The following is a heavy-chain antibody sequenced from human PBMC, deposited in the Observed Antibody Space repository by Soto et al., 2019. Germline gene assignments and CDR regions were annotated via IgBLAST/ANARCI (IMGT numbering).Heavy chain of an antibody. V-gene: IGHV3-49*03. J-gene: IGHJ6*02. CDR1: GFTFGDYA. CDR2: IRSKAYGGTT. CDR3: TRDGWVGYSSSRGGYYYYYGMDV. Sequence: GGSLRLSCTASGFTFGDYAMSWFRQAPGKGLEWVGFIRSKAYGGTTEYAASVKGRFTISRDDSKSIAYLQMNSLKTEDTAVYYCTRDGWVGYSSSRGGYYYYYGMDVWGQGTTVTVSS. D-gene: IGHD6-13*01.